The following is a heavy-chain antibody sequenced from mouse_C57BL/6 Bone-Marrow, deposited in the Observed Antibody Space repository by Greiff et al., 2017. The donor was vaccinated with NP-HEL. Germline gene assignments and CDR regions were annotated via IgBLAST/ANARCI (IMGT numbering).Heavy chain of an antibody. J-gene: IGHJ1*03. V-gene: IGHV1-72*01. Sequence: VQLQESGAELVKPGASVKLSCKASGYTFTSYWMHWVKQRPGRGLEWIGRIDPNSGGTKYNEKFKSKATLTVDKPSSTAYMQLSSLTSEDSAVYSGERSYYYGSGYVGYFDVWGTGTTVTVSS. CDR2: IDPNSGGT. D-gene: IGHD1-1*01. CDR1: GYTFTSYW. CDR3: ERSYYYGSGYVGYFDV.